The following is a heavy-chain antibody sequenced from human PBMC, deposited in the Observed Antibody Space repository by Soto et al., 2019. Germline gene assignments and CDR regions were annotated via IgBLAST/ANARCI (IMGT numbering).Heavy chain of an antibody. J-gene: IGHJ5*02. D-gene: IGHD2-15*01. CDR2: INPNSGAA. CDR1: GYTFTGYF. CDR3: ANLHPTPDWFDP. V-gene: IGHV1-2*06. Sequence: QVQLVQSGAEVKKTGTSVKVSCKASGYTFTGYFIHWLRHAPGQGLELMGRINPNSGAANYARKFHDRVTMPSETSINTAYMELSRLASDDTAIYYCANLHPTPDWFDPWGEGTLVTVSS.